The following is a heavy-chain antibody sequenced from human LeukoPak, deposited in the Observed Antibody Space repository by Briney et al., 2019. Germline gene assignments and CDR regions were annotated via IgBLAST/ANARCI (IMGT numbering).Heavy chain of an antibody. CDR3: ARDRGIVPYFDY. CDR1: GGSISSYY. Sequence: SETLSLTCTVSGGSISSYYWSWFRQPPGKGLEWIGYIYYSGSTNYNPSLKSRVTISVDTSKNQFSLKLSSVTAADTAVYYCARDRGIVPYFDYWGQGTLVNVSS. V-gene: IGHV4-59*01. CDR2: IYYSGST. J-gene: IGHJ4*02. D-gene: IGHD1-26*01.